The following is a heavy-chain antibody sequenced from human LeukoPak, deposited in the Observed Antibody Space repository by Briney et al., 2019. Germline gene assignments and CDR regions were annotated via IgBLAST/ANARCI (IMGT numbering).Heavy chain of an antibody. D-gene: IGHD5-12*01. V-gene: IGHV1-2*02. J-gene: IGHJ4*02. CDR2: INPNSGGT. Sequence: ASVKVSCKASGYTFTGYYMHWVRQAPGQGLEWVGWINPNSGGTNYAQKFQGRVTMTRDTSISTAYMELSRLRSDDTAVYYCAREDSGYDLGRSYFDYWGQGTLVTVSS. CDR3: AREDSGYDLGRSYFDY. CDR1: GYTFTGYY.